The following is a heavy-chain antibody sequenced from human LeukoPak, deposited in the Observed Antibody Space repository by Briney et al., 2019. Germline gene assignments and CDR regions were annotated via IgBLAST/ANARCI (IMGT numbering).Heavy chain of an antibody. D-gene: IGHD2-8*02. CDR3: ARDQSWTTGFDI. Sequence: SQTLSLTCAISGDSVAGNRVTWNWIRESPSRGLEWLGRTYYMSKWYNDYAVSVKSRITINPDTSKNQFSLQLNSVTPEDTAVYFCARDQSWTTGFDIWGQGTMVTVSS. CDR2: TYYMSKWYN. J-gene: IGHJ3*02. V-gene: IGHV6-1*01. CDR1: GDSVAGNRVT.